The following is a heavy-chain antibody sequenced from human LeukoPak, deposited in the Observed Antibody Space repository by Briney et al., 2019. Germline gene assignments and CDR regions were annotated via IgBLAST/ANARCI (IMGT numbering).Heavy chain of an antibody. J-gene: IGHJ5*02. CDR3: AREGWYEVGLSWLFDP. CDR2: INPNSGGT. V-gene: IGHV1-2*02. CDR1: GYTFTGYY. D-gene: IGHD2-8*02. Sequence: ASVKVSCKASGYTFTGYYMHWVRQAPGQGLEWMGWINPNSGGTNYAQKFQGRVTMTRDTSISTAYMELSRLRSDDTAVYYCAREGWYEVGLSWLFDPWGQGTLVTVSS.